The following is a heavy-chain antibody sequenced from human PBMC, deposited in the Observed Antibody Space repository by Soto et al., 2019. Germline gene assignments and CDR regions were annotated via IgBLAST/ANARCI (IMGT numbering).Heavy chain of an antibody. CDR1: GGPVTSGNSY. D-gene: IGHD1-1*01. CDR2: MSHSGGT. V-gene: IGHV4-34*01. CDR3: ARVERGTATTVVDAFDI. Sequence: QVQLQQWGAGLLKPSETLSLPCAAYGGPVTSGNSYWSWIGRPPGKERGWMGEMSHSGGTHFHPSLKSRVTISVDTSKNQFALKMSSVTAADTALYYCARVERGTATTVVDAFDIWGPGTLVTVSS. J-gene: IGHJ3*02.